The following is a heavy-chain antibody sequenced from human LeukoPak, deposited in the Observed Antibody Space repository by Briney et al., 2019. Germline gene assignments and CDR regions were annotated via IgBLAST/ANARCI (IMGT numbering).Heavy chain of an antibody. J-gene: IGHJ4*02. D-gene: IGHD6-6*01. V-gene: IGHV4-39*07. Sequence: SETLSLTCTVSGGSISSSSYYWGWIRQPPGKGLEWIGSIYYSGSTYYNPSLKSRVTISVDTSKNQFSLKLSSVTAADTAVYYCARRYSSSSDYFDYWGQGTLVTVSS. CDR2: IYYSGST. CDR3: ARRYSSSSDYFDY. CDR1: GGSISSSSYY.